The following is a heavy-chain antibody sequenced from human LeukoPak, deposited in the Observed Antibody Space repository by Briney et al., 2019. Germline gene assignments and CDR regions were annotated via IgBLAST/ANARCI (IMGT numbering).Heavy chain of an antibody. Sequence: GGSLRLSCAASGFTFSSYWMIWVRQAPGKGLEWVANIKQDGSEKYYVDSVKGRFTISRDNAKNSLYLQMNSLRAEDTALYYCAKDISRGGSGSYRYFDYWGQGTLVTVSS. V-gene: IGHV3-7*03. CDR1: GFTFSSYW. J-gene: IGHJ4*02. D-gene: IGHD3-10*01. CDR2: IKQDGSEK. CDR3: AKDISRGGSGSYRYFDY.